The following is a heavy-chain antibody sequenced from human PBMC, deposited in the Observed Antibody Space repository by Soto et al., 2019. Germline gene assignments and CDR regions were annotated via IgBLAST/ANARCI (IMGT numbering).Heavy chain of an antibody. Sequence: GGSLRLSCAASGFTFSSYAMHWVRQAPGKGLERVAVISYDGSNKYYADSVKGRFTISRDNSKNTLYLQMNSLRAEDTAVYYCARVPAAIDAFDIWGQGTMVTVSS. CDR2: ISYDGSNK. CDR3: ARVPAAIDAFDI. J-gene: IGHJ3*02. D-gene: IGHD2-2*01. V-gene: IGHV3-30-3*01. CDR1: GFTFSSYA.